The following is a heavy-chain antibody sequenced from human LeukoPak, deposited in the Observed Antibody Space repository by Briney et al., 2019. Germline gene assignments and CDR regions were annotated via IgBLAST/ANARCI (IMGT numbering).Heavy chain of an antibody. CDR3: ARIPCSGGSCYSYYFDY. CDR2: IIPILGIA. Sequence: SVKVSCKASGVTFSTYGFNWVRQAPGQGLEWMGRIIPILGIANYAQKFQGRVTITAGKSTSTAYMELSSLRSEDTAVYYCARIPCSGGSCYSYYFDYWGQGTLVTVSS. J-gene: IGHJ4*02. V-gene: IGHV1-69*04. D-gene: IGHD2-15*01. CDR1: GVTFSTYG.